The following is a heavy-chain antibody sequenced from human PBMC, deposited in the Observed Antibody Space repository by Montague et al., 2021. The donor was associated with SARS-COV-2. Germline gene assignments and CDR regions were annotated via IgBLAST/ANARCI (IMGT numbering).Heavy chain of an antibody. J-gene: IGHJ6*01. D-gene: IGHD2-8*01. CDR2: IYYSGST. CDR3: ARLLRSCSNGVCRTYYYYARDV. V-gene: IGHV4-59*01. Sequence: SETLSLTCTVSGGSISCYYWSWIRQSPGKGLEWIGYIYYSGSTKYNPFLESRVTVSVDRSKNQVSLKLSSVTPADTAVYYCARLLRSCSNGVCRTYYYYARDVWGQGTTVTVSS. CDR1: GGSISCYY.